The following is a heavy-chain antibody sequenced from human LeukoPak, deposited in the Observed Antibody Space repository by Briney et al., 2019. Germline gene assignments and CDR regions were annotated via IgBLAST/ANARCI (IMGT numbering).Heavy chain of an antibody. V-gene: IGHV3-21*01. Sequence: GGSLRLSCEASGFSFSVYKMNWVRQAPGRGLEWVSSISSSGTYIYYTDSVKGRFTISRDNAKNSLYLQMNSLRAEDTAVYYCAELGITMIGGVWGKGTTVTISS. CDR2: ISSSGTYI. CDR1: GFSFSVYK. J-gene: IGHJ6*04. CDR3: AELGITMIGGV. D-gene: IGHD3-10*02.